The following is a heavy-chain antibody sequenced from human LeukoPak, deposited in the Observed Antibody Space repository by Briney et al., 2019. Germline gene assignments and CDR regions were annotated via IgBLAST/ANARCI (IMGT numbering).Heavy chain of an antibody. CDR1: GGSFSGYY. D-gene: IGHD6-13*01. CDR2: IYYSGST. J-gene: IGHJ4*02. V-gene: IGHV4-39*01. CDR3: ARHRRYSRKKSEFDY. Sequence: SETLSLTCAVYGGSFSGYYWGWIRQPPGKGLEWIGSIYYSGSTYYSPSLKSRVTISVDTSKNQFSLKLSSVTAADTAVYYCARHRRYSRKKSEFDYWGQGTLVTVSS.